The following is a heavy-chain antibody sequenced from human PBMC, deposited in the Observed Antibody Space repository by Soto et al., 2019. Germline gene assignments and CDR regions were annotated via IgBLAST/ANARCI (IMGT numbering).Heavy chain of an antibody. CDR3: ARYSHYDILTGYYSAFDY. J-gene: IGHJ4*02. CDR2: IYYSGST. D-gene: IGHD3-9*01. Sequence: LSLTCTVSGGSISSSSYYWGWIRQPPGKGLEWIGSIYYSGSTYYNPSLKSRVTISVDTSKNQFSLKLSSVTAADTAVYYCARYSHYDILTGYYSAFDYWGQGTLVTVSS. CDR1: GGSISSSSYY. V-gene: IGHV4-39*01.